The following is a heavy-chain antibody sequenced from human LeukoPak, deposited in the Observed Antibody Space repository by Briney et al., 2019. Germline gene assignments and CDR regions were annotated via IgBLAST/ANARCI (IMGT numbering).Heavy chain of an antibody. V-gene: IGHV3-9*01. CDR2: ISWNSGSI. J-gene: IGHJ3*02. D-gene: IGHD3-22*01. CDR1: GFTFDDYA. Sequence: PGGSLRLSCAASGFTFDDYAMHWVRQAPGKGLEWVSGISWNSGSIGYADSVKGRFTISRDNAKNSLYLQVNSLRAEDTALYYCAKDMGDGYDSSGYYYVAFDIWGQGTMVTVSS. CDR3: AKDMGDGYDSSGYYYVAFDI.